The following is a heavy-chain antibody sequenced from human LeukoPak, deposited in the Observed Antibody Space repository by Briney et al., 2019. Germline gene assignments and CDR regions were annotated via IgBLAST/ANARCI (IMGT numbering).Heavy chain of an antibody. CDR1: GFTVSRSNY. J-gene: IGHJ4*02. Sequence: GGSLRLSCAAPGFTVSRSNYMNWVRQAPGKGLEWVSGIYTGGTTYYTDSVKGRFTISRDNPNNTLYLQMHSLRAEDTAVYYCAREISRFGIWGQGTLVTVSS. D-gene: IGHD3-16*01. V-gene: IGHV3-66*01. CDR2: IYTGGTT. CDR3: AREISRFGI.